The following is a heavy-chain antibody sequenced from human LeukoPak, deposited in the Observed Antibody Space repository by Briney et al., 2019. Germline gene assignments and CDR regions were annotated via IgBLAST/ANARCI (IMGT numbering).Heavy chain of an antibody. CDR3: ARDKAGYYDSSTPSGGA. CDR1: GFAFSNYN. V-gene: IGHV3-21*01. D-gene: IGHD3-22*01. Sequence: GGSLRLSCAASGFAFSNYNMNWVRQAPGKGLEWVSSISSSSSYIYYADSVKGRFTISRDNAKNSLYLQMNSLRAEDTAVYYCARDKAGYYDSSTPSGGAWGQGTLVTVSS. CDR2: ISSSSSYI. J-gene: IGHJ5*02.